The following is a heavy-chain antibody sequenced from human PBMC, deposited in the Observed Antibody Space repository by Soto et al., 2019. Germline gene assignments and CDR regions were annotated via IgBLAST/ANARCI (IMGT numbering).Heavy chain of an antibody. J-gene: IGHJ4*02. CDR1: GFTFTTYA. V-gene: IGHV3-23*01. CDR2: ISGSGGST. CDR3: ATLGGLYSDYLNSNFQS. D-gene: IGHD4-17*01. Sequence: GGSLRLSCAASGFTFTTYAMTWVRQTPGRGLECVAVISGSGGSTHYADSVKGRFTISRDNSKSTLYMEMNSVRADDTAVYYCATLGGLYSDYLNSNFQSWGQGALVTVS.